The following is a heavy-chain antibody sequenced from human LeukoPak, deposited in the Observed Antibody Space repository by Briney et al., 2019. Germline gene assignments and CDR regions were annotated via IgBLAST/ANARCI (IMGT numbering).Heavy chain of an antibody. V-gene: IGHV3-30*18. Sequence: GGSLRLSCAASGFTFSSYGMHWVRQAPGKGLEWVAVISYDGSNKYYADSVKGRFTISRDNSKNTLYLQMNSLRAEDTAVYYCAKISSIAVAGQPWGQGTLVTVSS. CDR3: AKISSIAVAGQP. D-gene: IGHD6-19*01. CDR2: ISYDGSNK. J-gene: IGHJ4*02. CDR1: GFTFSSYG.